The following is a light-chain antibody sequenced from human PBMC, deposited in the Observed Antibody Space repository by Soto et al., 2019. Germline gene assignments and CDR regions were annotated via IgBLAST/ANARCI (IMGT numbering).Light chain of an antibody. CDR2: EVS. V-gene: IGLV2-8*01. Sequence: QSALTQPPSASGSPGQSVTISCTGTSSDVGAYDYVSWYQQHPGKAHKLMIYEVSKRPSGVPDRFSGSKSGNTASLTVSGLQAEDEADYYCTSYAGTNNFNVFGPGTKVTVL. J-gene: IGLJ1*01. CDR1: SSDVGAYDY. CDR3: TSYAGTNNFNV.